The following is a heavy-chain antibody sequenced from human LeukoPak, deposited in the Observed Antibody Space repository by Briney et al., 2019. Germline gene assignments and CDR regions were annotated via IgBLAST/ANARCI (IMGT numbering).Heavy chain of an antibody. V-gene: IGHV4-34*01. CDR2: INHSGST. Sequence: SETLSLTCAVYGGSFSGYYWSWIRQPPGKGLEWIGEINHSGSTNYNPSLKSRVTISVDTSKNQFSLQLNSVTPEDTAVYYCARAQSGYGHLFDYWGQGTLVTVSS. D-gene: IGHD5-12*01. CDR1: GGSFSGYY. CDR3: ARAQSGYGHLFDY. J-gene: IGHJ4*02.